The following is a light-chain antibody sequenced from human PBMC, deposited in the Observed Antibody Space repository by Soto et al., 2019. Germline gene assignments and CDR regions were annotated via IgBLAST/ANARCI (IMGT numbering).Light chain of an antibody. CDR2: GAS. V-gene: IGKV1-9*01. CDR1: QGISSF. Sequence: DIQLTQSPSFLSASVGDRVTITCRASQGISSFLAWYQQKPGKAPNLLISGASNLRTGVPSRFSGGGSGTEFTLTISSLQPEGFATYYCQHLNTYPLTFGGGTKVEI. J-gene: IGKJ4*01. CDR3: QHLNTYPLT.